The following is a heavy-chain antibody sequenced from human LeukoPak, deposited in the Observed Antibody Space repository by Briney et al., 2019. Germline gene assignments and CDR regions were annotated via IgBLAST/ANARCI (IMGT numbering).Heavy chain of an antibody. J-gene: IGHJ6*03. V-gene: IGHV4-34*01. CDR2: INHSGST. D-gene: IGHD2-21*01. CDR3: ASWAGGDYYYYYMDV. Sequence: SETLSLTCAVYGGSFSGYYWSWIRQPPGKGLEWIGEINHSGSTNYNPSLKSRVTISVDTSKNQFSLKLSSVTAADTAVYYCASWAGGDYYYYYMDVWGKGTTVTVSS. CDR1: GGSFSGYY.